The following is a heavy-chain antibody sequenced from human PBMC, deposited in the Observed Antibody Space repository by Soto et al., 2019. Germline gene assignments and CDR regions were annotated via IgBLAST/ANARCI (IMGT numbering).Heavy chain of an antibody. J-gene: IGHJ6*03. CDR1: GYSFTSYG. CDR2: ISAYNGNT. D-gene: IGHD2-2*01. V-gene: IGHV1-18*01. CDR3: ARVFCRGSSTSCYVSYYYYYYMDV. Sequence: GPSVKVSCKASGYSFTSYGISWVRQAPGQGLEWMGWISAYNGNTNYAQKLQGRVAMTTDTSTSTAYMELRSLRSDDTAVYYCARVFCRGSSTSCYVSYYYYYYMDVWGKGTTVTVSS.